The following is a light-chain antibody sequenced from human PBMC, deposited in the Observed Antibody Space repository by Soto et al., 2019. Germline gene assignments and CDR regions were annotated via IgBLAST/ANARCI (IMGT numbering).Light chain of an antibody. Sequence: EIVLTQPPATQSLTPGERATLSCRAGQSVYTYFAWYQQKPGQAPRLLIYDASNRATGIPARFSGSGSGTDFTLTISSLEHEDFAVYCCQQRSDWPLTFGQGTKVDIK. V-gene: IGKV3-11*01. CDR1: QSVYTY. CDR3: QQRSDWPLT. CDR2: DAS. J-gene: IGKJ1*01.